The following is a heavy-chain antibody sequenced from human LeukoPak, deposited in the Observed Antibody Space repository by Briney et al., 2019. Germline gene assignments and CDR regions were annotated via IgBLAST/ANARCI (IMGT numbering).Heavy chain of an antibody. CDR2: INPNSGGT. D-gene: IGHD5-18*01. Sequence: ASVKVSCKASGYTFTGYYMHWVRQAPGQGLEWMGWINPNSGGTNYAQKFQGRVTMTRDTSISTAYMELSRLRSDDTAVYYCVRAETAMAIFDYWGQGTLVTVSS. J-gene: IGHJ4*02. V-gene: IGHV1-2*02. CDR3: VRAETAMAIFDY. CDR1: GYTFTGYY.